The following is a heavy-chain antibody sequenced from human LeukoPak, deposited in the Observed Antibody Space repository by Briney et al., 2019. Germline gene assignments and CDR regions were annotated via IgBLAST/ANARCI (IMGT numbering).Heavy chain of an antibody. CDR3: ASGQWFGEAAGY. CDR1: GFTVSSNY. CDR2: IYSGGST. D-gene: IGHD3-10*01. J-gene: IGHJ4*02. Sequence: GGSLRLSCAASGFTVSSNYMSWVRQAPGKGLEWVSVIYSGGSTYYADSAKGRFTISRDNSKNTLYLQMNSLRAEDTAVYYCASGQWFGEAAGYWDQGTLVTVSS. V-gene: IGHV3-53*01.